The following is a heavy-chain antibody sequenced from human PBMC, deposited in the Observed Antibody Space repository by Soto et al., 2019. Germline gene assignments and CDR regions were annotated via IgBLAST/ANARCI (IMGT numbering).Heavy chain of an antibody. CDR2: IWYDGSNK. V-gene: IGHV3-33*01. CDR1: GFTFSSYG. CDR3: ARDRGKLMVYACQDY. D-gene: IGHD2-8*01. J-gene: IGHJ4*02. Sequence: QVQLVESGGGVVQPGRSLRLSCAASGFTFSSYGMHWVRQAPGKGLEWVAVIWYDGSNKYYADSVKGRFTISRDNSKNTLYLQMNSLRAEDTAVYYCARDRGKLMVYACQDYWGQGTLVTVSS.